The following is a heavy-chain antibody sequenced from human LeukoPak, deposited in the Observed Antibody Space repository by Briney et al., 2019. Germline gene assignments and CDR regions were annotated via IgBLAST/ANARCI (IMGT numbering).Heavy chain of an antibody. CDR1: GGSISSSSYY. V-gene: IGHV4-39*07. Sequence: PSETLSLTCTVSGGSISSSSYYWGWIRQPPGKGLEWIGSIYYSGSTYYNPSLKSRVTISVDTSKNQFSLKLSSVTAAATAVYYCARVPHYDPRAFDIWGQGTMVTVSS. D-gene: IGHD3-3*01. CDR3: ARVPHYDPRAFDI. J-gene: IGHJ3*02. CDR2: IYYSGST.